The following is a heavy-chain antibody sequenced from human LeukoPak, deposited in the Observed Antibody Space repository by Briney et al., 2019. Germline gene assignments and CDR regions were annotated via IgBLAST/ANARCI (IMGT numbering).Heavy chain of an antibody. D-gene: IGHD3-22*01. V-gene: IGHV4-59*08. CDR3: ARQPSGHYGKSGYYPYSLDY. CDR2: VFYDGGT. J-gene: IGHJ4*02. Sequence: SETLSLTCTVSGGSISGFYWSWVRQPPGKGLEWIGYVFYDGGTRYAASLESRVTISLDTSKNQFTLRLRSVTAAGTAFYYCARQPSGHYGKSGYYPYSLDYWGQGALVTVSS. CDR1: GGSISGFY.